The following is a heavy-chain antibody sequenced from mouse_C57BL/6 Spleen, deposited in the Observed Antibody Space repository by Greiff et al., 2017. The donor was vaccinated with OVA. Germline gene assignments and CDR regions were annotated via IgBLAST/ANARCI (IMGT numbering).Heavy chain of an antibody. J-gene: IGHJ2*01. CDR2: IDPSDSYT. Sequence: QVQLQQSGAELVKPGASVKLSCKASGYTFTSYWMQWVKQRPGQGLEWIGEIDPSDSYTNYNQKFKGKATLTVDTSSSTAYMQLSSLTSEDSAVYYCARRDYYGSSSYYFDYWGQGTTLTVSS. CDR1: GYTFTSYW. D-gene: IGHD1-1*01. CDR3: ARRDYYGSSSYYFDY. V-gene: IGHV1-50*01.